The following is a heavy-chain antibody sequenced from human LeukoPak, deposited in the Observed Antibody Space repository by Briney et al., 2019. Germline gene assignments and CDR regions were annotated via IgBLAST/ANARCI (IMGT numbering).Heavy chain of an antibody. Sequence: SQTLSLTCAVSGGSINSGGYSWSWIRQPPGKGLEWIGYIYYSGSTYYNPSLKSRVTISVDTSKNQFSLKLSSVTAADTAVYYCARGTDLLSDYWGQGTLVTVSS. CDR3: ARGTDLLSDY. CDR1: GGSINSGGYS. J-gene: IGHJ4*02. CDR2: IYYSGST. D-gene: IGHD2-21*01. V-gene: IGHV4-30-4*01.